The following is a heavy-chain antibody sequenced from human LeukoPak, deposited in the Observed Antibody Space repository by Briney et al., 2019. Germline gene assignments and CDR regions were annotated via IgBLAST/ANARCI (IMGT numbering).Heavy chain of an antibody. CDR3: AREESSSSGYYFDY. CDR2: ISNSGSTI. V-gene: IGHV3-48*03. CDR1: GFTFSTYE. J-gene: IGHJ4*02. Sequence: GGSLRLSCAASGFTFSTYEMNWVRQAPGKGLEWVSYISNSGSTIYYADSVKGRFTISRDNAKNSLYLQMNSLRAEDTAVYYCAREESSSSGYYFDYWGQGALVTVSS. D-gene: IGHD6-6*01.